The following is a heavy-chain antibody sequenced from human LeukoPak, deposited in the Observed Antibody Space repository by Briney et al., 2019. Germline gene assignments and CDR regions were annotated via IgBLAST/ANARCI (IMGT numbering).Heavy chain of an antibody. D-gene: IGHD4-17*01. CDR3: AKVNEAVDYYGDYLVDY. CDR2: IRYDGSNK. V-gene: IGHV3-30*02. Sequence: GGSLRLSCAASGFTFSNSAMIWVRQAPGKGLEWVAFIRYDGSNKYYADSVKGRFTISRDNSKNTLYLQMNSLRAEDTAVYYCAKVNEAVDYYGDYLVDYWGQGTLVTVSS. CDR1: GFTFSNSA. J-gene: IGHJ4*02.